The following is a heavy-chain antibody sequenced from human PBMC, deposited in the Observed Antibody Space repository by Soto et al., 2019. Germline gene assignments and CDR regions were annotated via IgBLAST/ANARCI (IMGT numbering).Heavy chain of an antibody. CDR3: ARYGSGSYRAFDS. Sequence: QVQLQESGPGLVKPSQTLSLTCTVSGGSISSGGYYWSWIRQHPGKGLEWIGFIYYSGSTYYNPSLKSRLTISVHTSKNQCSLKLSSVTAADTAVYYCARYGSGSYRAFDSWGQGTMVTVSS. J-gene: IGHJ3*02. CDR2: IYYSGST. CDR1: GGSISSGGYY. D-gene: IGHD3-10*01. V-gene: IGHV4-31*03.